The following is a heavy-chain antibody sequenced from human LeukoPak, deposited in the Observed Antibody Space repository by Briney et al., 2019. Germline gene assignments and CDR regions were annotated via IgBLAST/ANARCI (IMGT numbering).Heavy chain of an antibody. D-gene: IGHD3-16*01. V-gene: IGHV3-23*01. CDR2: ISGSGGST. CDR1: GFTFSSYA. J-gene: IGHJ3*02. Sequence: PGGSLRLSCAASGFTFSSYAMSCVREAPGKGLEWVSAISGSGGSTYYADSVKGRFTISRDNSKNTLYLQMNGLRAEDTAVYYCAKPRPLTFGAFDIWGQGTMVTVSS. CDR3: AKPRPLTFGAFDI.